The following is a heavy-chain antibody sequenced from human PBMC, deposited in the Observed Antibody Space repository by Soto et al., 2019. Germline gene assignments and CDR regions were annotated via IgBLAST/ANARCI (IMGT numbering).Heavy chain of an antibody. V-gene: IGHV4-39*01. CDR2: IYYSGST. CDR1: GGSISSSSYY. CDR3: ASTRYCTTGVCYKSPYYFDY. D-gene: IGHD2-8*01. Sequence: SETLSLTCTVSGGSISSSSYYWGWIRQPPGKGLEWIGSIYYSGSTYYNPSLKSRVTISVDTSKNQFSLKLSSVTAADTAVYYCASTRYCTTGVCYKSPYYFDYWGQGTLVTVSS. J-gene: IGHJ4*02.